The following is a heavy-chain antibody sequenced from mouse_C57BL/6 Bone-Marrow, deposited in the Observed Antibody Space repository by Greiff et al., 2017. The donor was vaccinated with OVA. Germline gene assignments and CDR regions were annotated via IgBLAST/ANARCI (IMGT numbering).Heavy chain of an antibody. D-gene: IGHD2-3*01. J-gene: IGHJ3*01. Sequence: QVQLQQPGAELVKPGASVKLSCKASGYTFTSYWMHWVKQRPGQGLEWIGMIHPNSGSTNYNEKFKSKATLTVDKSSSTAYMQLSSLTSEDSAVYYFARWDGYYVSWFAYWGQGTLVTVSA. V-gene: IGHV1-64*01. CDR1: GYTFTSYW. CDR2: IHPNSGST. CDR3: ARWDGYYVSWFAY.